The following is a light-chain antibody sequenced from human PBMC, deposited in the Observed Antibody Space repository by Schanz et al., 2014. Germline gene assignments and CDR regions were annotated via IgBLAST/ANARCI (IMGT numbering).Light chain of an antibody. CDR3: QQYNSYSPLT. V-gene: IGKV1-9*01. CDR1: QGISSY. Sequence: IQLTQSPSSLSASVGDRVTITCRASQGISSYLAWSQQKPGKAPKLLIYPASTLQSGVPQRLSGGGSGTDFTLTISSLQPEDFATYYCQQYNSYSPLTFGGGTKVEIK. J-gene: IGKJ4*01. CDR2: PAS.